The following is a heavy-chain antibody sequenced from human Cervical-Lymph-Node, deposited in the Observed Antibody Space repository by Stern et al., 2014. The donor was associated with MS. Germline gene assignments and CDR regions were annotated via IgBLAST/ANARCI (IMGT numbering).Heavy chain of an antibody. CDR2: IYYRGST. Sequence: QVQLQESGPGLVKPSHTLSLTCTASGGPFTRGDFYWIRIPPPPGNGLEWFGHIYYRGSTYYNPSLKSRVTISVDTSKNQFSLKLSSVTAADTAVYYCASANCSSTSCPNWFDPWGQGTLVTVSS. V-gene: IGHV4-30-4*01. J-gene: IGHJ5*02. CDR1: GGPFTRGDFY. D-gene: IGHD2-2*01. CDR3: ASANCSSTSCPNWFDP.